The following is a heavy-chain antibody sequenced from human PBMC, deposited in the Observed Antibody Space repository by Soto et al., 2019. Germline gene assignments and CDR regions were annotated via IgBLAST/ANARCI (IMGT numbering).Heavy chain of an antibody. J-gene: IGHJ5*02. D-gene: IGHD3-10*01. CDR2: ISGSGGST. CDR3: AKDAYYYGSGLKNWFDP. CDR1: GFTFSSYA. Sequence: GRSLRLSCAASGFTFSSYAMSWVRQAPGRGLEWVSAISGSGGSTYCADSVKGRFTISRDNSKNTLYLQMNSLRAEDTAVYYCAKDAYYYGSGLKNWFDPWGQGTLVTVSS. V-gene: IGHV3-23*01.